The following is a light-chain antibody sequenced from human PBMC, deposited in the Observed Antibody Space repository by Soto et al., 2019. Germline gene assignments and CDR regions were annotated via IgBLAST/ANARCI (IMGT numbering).Light chain of an antibody. CDR1: QSVTTN. J-gene: IGKJ2*01. V-gene: IGKV3-15*01. Sequence: ETVLTQSPATLSVSRGERATFSCRASQSVTTNLAWYQQKPDQVPRLLIYGASTRATGIPARCSGSGSGTEFTLSISSLQSDDFAIYHCQQYHSWPHTFGQGTKLEIK. CDR3: QQYHSWPHT. CDR2: GAS.